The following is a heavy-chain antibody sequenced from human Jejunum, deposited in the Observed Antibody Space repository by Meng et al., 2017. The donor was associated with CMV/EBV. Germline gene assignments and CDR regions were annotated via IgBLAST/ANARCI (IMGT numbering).Heavy chain of an antibody. CDR3: TRSYDFWSGRPWFDP. Sequence: GFTPSSYALTWIRQAPGKGLEWVASISSANTYLYYADTVRGRFTISRDKDKNSLFLQMSSLRVEDTAVYYCTRSYDFWSGRPWFDPWGQGTLVTVSS. V-gene: IGHV3-21*06. J-gene: IGHJ5*02. CDR1: GFTPSSYA. CDR2: ISSANTYL. D-gene: IGHD3-3*01.